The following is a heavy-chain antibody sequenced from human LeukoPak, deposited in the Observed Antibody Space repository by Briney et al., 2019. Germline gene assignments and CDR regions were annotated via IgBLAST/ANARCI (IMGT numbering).Heavy chain of an antibody. V-gene: IGHV3-30-3*01. Sequence: GRSLRLSCAASGFTFSSYAMHWVRQAPGKGLEWVAVISYDGSNKYYADSVKGRFTISRDNSKNTLYLQMNSLRAEDTAVYYCARDGYYYDSSGYYYWGQGTLVTVSS. J-gene: IGHJ4*02. CDR3: ARDGYYYDSSGYYY. CDR2: ISYDGSNK. CDR1: GFTFSSYA. D-gene: IGHD3-22*01.